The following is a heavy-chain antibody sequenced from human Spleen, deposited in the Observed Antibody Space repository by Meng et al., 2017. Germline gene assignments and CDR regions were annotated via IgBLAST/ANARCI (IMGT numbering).Heavy chain of an antibody. D-gene: IGHD2-15*01. CDR1: GGSFSGYY. Sequence: QVQLHQWGAGLFKPSETLSLTCAVYGGSFSGYYWSWIRQPPGKGLEWIGEINHSGSTNYNPSLKSRVTISVDTSKNQFSLKLSSVTAADTAVYYCARVGVVVVAALFDYWGQGTLVTVSS. CDR2: INHSGST. V-gene: IGHV4-34*01. CDR3: ARVGVVVVAALFDY. J-gene: IGHJ4*02.